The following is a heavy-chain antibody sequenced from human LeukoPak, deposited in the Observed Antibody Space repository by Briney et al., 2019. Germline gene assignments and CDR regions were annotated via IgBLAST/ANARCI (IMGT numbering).Heavy chain of an antibody. V-gene: IGHV3-53*01. Sequence: GGSLRLSCAVSGLTVSNNYMSWVRQAPGKGLECISSIYSGGSTDYADSVKGRFTISRDNAKNSLYLQMNSLRAEGTAVYYCARSVDYGDLYYYYGMDVWGQGTTVTVSS. CDR1: GLTVSNNY. J-gene: IGHJ6*02. CDR3: ARSVDYGDLYYYYGMDV. CDR2: IYSGGST. D-gene: IGHD4-17*01.